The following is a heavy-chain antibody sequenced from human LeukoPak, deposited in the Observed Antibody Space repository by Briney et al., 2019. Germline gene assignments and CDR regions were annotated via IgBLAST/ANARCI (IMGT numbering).Heavy chain of an antibody. CDR1: GFTFSNYA. Sequence: GGSLRLSCAASGFTFSNYAMNWVRQAPGKGLEWGAVIWYDGSNKYYADSVKGRFTISRDNSKNTLYLQMNSLRAEDTAVYYCARCAYDFWSAYGMDVWGQGTTVTVSS. CDR3: ARCAYDFWSAYGMDV. D-gene: IGHD3-3*01. CDR2: IWYDGSNK. J-gene: IGHJ6*02. V-gene: IGHV3-33*08.